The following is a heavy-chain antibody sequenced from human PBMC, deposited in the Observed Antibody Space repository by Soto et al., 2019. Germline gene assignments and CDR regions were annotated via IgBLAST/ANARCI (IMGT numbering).Heavy chain of an antibody. CDR3: ARGMTTVTTIDY. CDR1: GGSISNYY. V-gene: IGHV4-59*12. CDR2: IFHSGST. D-gene: IGHD4-4*01. Sequence: SETLSLTCTVSGGSISNYYWSWIRQPPGKGLEWIGYIFHSGSTNYKPSLKSRLTISVDKSKNQFSLWLTSVTAADTAVYYCARGMTTVTTIDYWGQGTLVTVSS. J-gene: IGHJ4*02.